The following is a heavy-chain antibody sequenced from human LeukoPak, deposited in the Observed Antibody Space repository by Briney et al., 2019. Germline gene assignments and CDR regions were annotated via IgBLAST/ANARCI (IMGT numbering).Heavy chain of an antibody. CDR3: ASDVFSSSWCE. Sequence: GGSLRLSCAASGFTFSSYWMHWVRQAPGKGLVWVSRINSDGSSTSYADSVKGRFTISRDNAKNTLYLQMNSLRAEDTAVYYCASDVFSSSWCEWGQGTLVTVSS. CDR1: GFTFSSYW. D-gene: IGHD6-13*01. V-gene: IGHV3-74*01. CDR2: INSDGSST. J-gene: IGHJ4*02.